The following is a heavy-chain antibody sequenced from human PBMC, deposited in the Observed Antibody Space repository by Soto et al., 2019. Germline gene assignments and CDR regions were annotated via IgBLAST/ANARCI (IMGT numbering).Heavy chain of an antibody. V-gene: IGHV1-2*04. CDR1: GYTFTGYY. J-gene: IGHJ4*02. CDR3: ARVSHYDIPYYFDY. D-gene: IGHD3-9*01. CDR2: INPNSGGT. Sequence: ASVKVSCKASGYTFTGYYMHWVRQAPGQGLEWMGWINPNSGGTNYAQKFQGWVTMTRDTSISTAYMELSRLRSDDTAVYYCARVSHYDIPYYFDYWGQGTLVTVSS.